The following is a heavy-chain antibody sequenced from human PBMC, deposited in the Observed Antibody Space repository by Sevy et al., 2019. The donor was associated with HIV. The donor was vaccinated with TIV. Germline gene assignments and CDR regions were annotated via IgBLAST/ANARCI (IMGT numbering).Heavy chain of an antibody. V-gene: IGHV1-2*02. Sequence: ASVKVSCKASGYTFTRYFIHWVRQAPGQGLEWMGWINPNSGDINYAQRFQGRVTVTRDTSINTAYMELSRLRSDDTAVYYCASPGGYRYGSLLDYWGQGTLVTVSS. D-gene: IGHD5-18*01. CDR3: ASPGGYRYGSLLDY. CDR2: INPNSGDI. J-gene: IGHJ4*02. CDR1: GYTFTRYF.